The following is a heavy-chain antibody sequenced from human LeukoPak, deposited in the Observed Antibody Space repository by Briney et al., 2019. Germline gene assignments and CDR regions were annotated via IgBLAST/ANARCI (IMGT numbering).Heavy chain of an antibody. D-gene: IGHD2-2*01. Sequence: GGSLRLSCTASGFTFGDHAMSWVRQAPGKGLEWVGFIRSKAYRGTTEYAASVKGRFTISRDDSKSIVYLQINSLKTEETAFYYCVGGPKNLSTHNAMDVWVQGTTVTVP. CDR2: IRSKAYRGTT. V-gene: IGHV3-49*04. CDR1: GFTFGDHA. J-gene: IGHJ6*02. CDR3: VGGPKNLSTHNAMDV.